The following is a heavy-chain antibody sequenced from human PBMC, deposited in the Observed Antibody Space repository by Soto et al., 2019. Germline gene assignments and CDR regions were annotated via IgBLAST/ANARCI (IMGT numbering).Heavy chain of an antibody. J-gene: IGHJ2*01. V-gene: IGHV1-2*04. D-gene: IGHD1-1*01. CDR1: GYTFTGYY. CDR2: INPNSGGT. CDR3: ARGSLAGTTSDSGLDL. Sequence: ASVKVSCKASGYTFTGYYMHWVRQAPGQGLEWMGWINPNSGGTNYAQKFQGWVTMTRDTSISTAYMELSRLRSDDTAVYYCARGSLAGTTSDSGLDLWGRGTLVTVS.